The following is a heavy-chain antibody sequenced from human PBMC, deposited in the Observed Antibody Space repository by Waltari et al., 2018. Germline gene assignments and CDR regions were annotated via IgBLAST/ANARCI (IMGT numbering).Heavy chain of an antibody. D-gene: IGHD1-26*01. Sequence: QVQLQQWGAGLLKPSETLSLTCAVYGGSFSGYYWSWIRQPPGKGLEWIGEINHSGSTNYNPTLKSRVTISVDTAKNQFSLKLSSVTAADTAVYYCARGVGFDYWGQGTLVTVSS. CDR3: ARGVGFDY. CDR2: INHSGST. J-gene: IGHJ4*02. CDR1: GGSFSGYY. V-gene: IGHV4-34*01.